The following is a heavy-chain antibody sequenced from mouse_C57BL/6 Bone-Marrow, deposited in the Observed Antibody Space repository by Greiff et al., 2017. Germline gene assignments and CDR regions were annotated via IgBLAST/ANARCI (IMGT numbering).Heavy chain of an antibody. CDR3: ASLRLLRLYFDY. Sequence: VKLVESGAELAKPGASVKLSCKASGYTFNSYWLHWVKQRPGQGLEWIGYINPSSGNTKYNQKLKAKDTLTAVKSSSTAYMQLSSLTYEDSSVYYCASLRLLRLYFDYWGQGTTLTVSS. CDR2: INPSSGNT. J-gene: IGHJ2*01. CDR1: GYTFNSYW. V-gene: IGHV1-7*01. D-gene: IGHD1-1*01.